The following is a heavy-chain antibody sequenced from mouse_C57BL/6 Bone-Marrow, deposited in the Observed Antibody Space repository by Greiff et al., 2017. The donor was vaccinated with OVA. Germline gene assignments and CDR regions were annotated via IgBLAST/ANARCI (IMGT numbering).Heavy chain of an antibody. Sequence: VQLVESGPGLVQPSQSLSITCTVSGFSLTSYGVHWVRPSPGKGLEWLGVIWRGGSTDYNAAFMSRLSITKDNSKSQVFFKMNSLQADDTAIYYCAGLYYDYDDYAMDYWGQGTSVTVSS. J-gene: IGHJ4*01. CDR2: IWRGGST. CDR3: AGLYYDYDDYAMDY. D-gene: IGHD2-4*01. V-gene: IGHV2-5*01. CDR1: GFSLTSYG.